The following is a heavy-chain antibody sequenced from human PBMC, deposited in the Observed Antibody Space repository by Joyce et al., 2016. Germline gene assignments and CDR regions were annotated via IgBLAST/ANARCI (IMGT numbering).Heavy chain of an antibody. CDR3: ASLNYDWFDP. J-gene: IGHJ5*02. CDR1: SASISSYY. CDR2: IYYSGGT. V-gene: IGHV4-59*01. D-gene: IGHD3-16*01. Sequence: QVQLQESGPGLVKPSETLSLTCTVSSASISSYYWSWIRQPPGKGLEWFGDIYYSGGTNSNPSLKSRVTISLDTSKSQFSLKLSSVTAADTAIYYCASLNYDWFDPWGQGTLVTVSS.